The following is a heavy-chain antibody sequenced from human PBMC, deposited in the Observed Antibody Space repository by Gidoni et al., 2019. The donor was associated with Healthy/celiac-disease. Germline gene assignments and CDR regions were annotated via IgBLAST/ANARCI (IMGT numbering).Heavy chain of an antibody. D-gene: IGHD1-26*01. CDR2: IYYSGST. V-gene: IGHV4-39*01. Sequence: QLQLQESGPGLVKPSETLSLTCTVSGGTISSSSYYGGWIRQPPGKGLEWIGSIYYSGSTYYNPSPKSRVTISVDTSKNQFSLKLSSVTAADTAVYYCARHVRRIVGATSWFDPWGQGTLVTVSS. CDR1: GGTISSSSYY. J-gene: IGHJ5*02. CDR3: ARHVRRIVGATSWFDP.